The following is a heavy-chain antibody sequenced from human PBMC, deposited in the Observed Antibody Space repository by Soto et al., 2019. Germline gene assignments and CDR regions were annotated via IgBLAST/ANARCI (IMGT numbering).Heavy chain of an antibody. Sequence: EVQLVESGGGLVQPGGSLRLSCADFGFTFSNYWMSWVLQAPVKGLEWVGNIKQDGSEKNYVDSVKGRFTISRDNAKNSLYLQMNSLRAEDTAVYYCARIASAGRGWDVWGQGTTVVVSS. V-gene: IGHV3-7*01. CDR3: ARIASAGRGWDV. CDR1: GFTFSNYW. D-gene: IGHD6-13*01. J-gene: IGHJ6*02. CDR2: IKQDGSEK.